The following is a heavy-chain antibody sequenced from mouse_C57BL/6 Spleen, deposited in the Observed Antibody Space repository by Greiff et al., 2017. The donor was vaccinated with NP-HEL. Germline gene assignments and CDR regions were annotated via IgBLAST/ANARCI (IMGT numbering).Heavy chain of an antibody. Sequence: VQLQQSGAELVKPGASVKLSCKASGYTFTSYWMHWVKQRPGQGLEWIGMIHPNSGSTNYNEKFKSKATLTVDKSSSTAYMQLSSLTSEDSAVYYCARDYGSSLGYHVDYWGQGTTLTVSS. J-gene: IGHJ2*01. CDR1: GYTFTSYW. D-gene: IGHD1-1*01. CDR3: ARDYGSSLGYHVDY. CDR2: IHPNSGST. V-gene: IGHV1-64*01.